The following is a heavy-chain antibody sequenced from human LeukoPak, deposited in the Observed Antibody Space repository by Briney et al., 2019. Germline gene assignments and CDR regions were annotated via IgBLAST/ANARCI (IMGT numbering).Heavy chain of an antibody. CDR2: IYHSGST. CDR3: ASLYTSSDKFDY. CDR1: GGSISSGGYS. J-gene: IGHJ4*02. V-gene: IGHV4-30-2*01. D-gene: IGHD6-13*01. Sequence: PSETLSLTCTVPGGSISSGGYSWSWIRQPPGKGLEWVGFIYHSGSTYYNPSLKSRVTISVDRSKNQFSLNLNSVTAADTAVYYCASLYTSSDKFDYWGQGTLVTVSS.